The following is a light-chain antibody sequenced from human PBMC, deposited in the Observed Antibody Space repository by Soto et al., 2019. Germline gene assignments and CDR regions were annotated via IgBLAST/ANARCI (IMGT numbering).Light chain of an antibody. CDR1: SSDVGDYNY. CDR3: SSYTSSGTDV. V-gene: IGLV2-14*01. CDR2: DVS. Sequence: QSALTQPASVSGSPGQSITISCTGTSSDVGDYNYVSWYQQHPGKAPKLMIYDVSNRPSGVSNRFSGSKSGNTASLTISGLQAEDEADYDCSSYTSSGTDVFGTGTKVTV. J-gene: IGLJ1*01.